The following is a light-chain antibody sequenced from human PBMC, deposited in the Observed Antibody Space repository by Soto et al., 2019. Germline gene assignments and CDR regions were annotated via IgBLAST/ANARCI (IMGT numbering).Light chain of an antibody. J-gene: IGKJ1*01. Sequence: EIVLTQSPGTLSLSPGERATLSCRASQSVSSTHLSWYQQKPGQAPRLLIYAASNRATGIPDRFSGSGSGTDFTLTISRLEPEDFAVYYCQQYDTSPETFGQGTKVEIK. CDR3: QQYDTSPET. CDR2: AAS. CDR1: QSVSSTH. V-gene: IGKV3-20*01.